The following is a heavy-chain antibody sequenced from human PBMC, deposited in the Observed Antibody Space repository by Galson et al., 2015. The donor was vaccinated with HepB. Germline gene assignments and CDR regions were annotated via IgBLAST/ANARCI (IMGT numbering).Heavy chain of an antibody. Sequence: SLRLSCAASGFTFSNAWMSWVRQAPGKGLEWVGRIKSKTDGGTTDYAAPVKGRFTISRDDSKNTLYLQMNSLKTEDTAVYYCTTDLPPFLEWLFPFDPWGQGTLVTVSS. D-gene: IGHD3-3*02. CDR2: IKSKTDGGTT. V-gene: IGHV3-15*01. J-gene: IGHJ5*02. CDR1: GFTFSNAW. CDR3: TTDLPPFLEWLFPFDP.